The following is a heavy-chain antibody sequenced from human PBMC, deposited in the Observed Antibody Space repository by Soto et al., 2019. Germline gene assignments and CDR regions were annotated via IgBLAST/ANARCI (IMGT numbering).Heavy chain of an antibody. V-gene: IGHV3-48*02. CDR1: GFTFSSYS. CDR2: ISSSSSSTI. CDR3: ARSLAIRYSSGWYFDL. J-gene: IGHJ2*01. Sequence: PGGSLRLSCAASGFTFSSYSMNWVRQAPGKGLEWVSYISSSSSSTIYYADSVKGRFTISRDNAKNSLYLQMNSLRDEDTAVYYCARSLAIRYSSGWYFDLWGRGTLVTVSS. D-gene: IGHD6-19*01.